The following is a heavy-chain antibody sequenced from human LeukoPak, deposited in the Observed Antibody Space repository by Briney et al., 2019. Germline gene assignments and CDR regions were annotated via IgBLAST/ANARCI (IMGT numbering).Heavy chain of an antibody. V-gene: IGHV4-59*01. J-gene: IGHJ2*01. CDR1: GGSISSYY. CDR2: IYYSGST. D-gene: IGHD6-13*01. CDR3: ARSYSSSWFSQYWYFDL. Sequence: PSETLSLTCTVSGGSISSYYWSWIRQPPGKGLEWIRYIYYSGSTNYNPSLKSRVTISVDTSKNQFSLKLSSVTAADTAVYYCARSYSSSWFSQYWYFDLWGRGTLVTVSS.